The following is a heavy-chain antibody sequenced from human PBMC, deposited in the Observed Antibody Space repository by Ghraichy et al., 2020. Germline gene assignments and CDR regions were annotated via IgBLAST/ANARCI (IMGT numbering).Heavy chain of an antibody. J-gene: IGHJ4*02. V-gene: IGHV3-7*01. CDR1: GFTFSSYW. CDR3: ARDRPSYYYDSSGPYFDY. Sequence: GESLNISCAASGFTFSSYWMSWVRQAPGKGLEWVANIKQDGSEKYYVDSVKGRFTISRDNAKNSLYLQMNSLRAEDTAVYYCARDRPSYYYDSSGPYFDYWGQGTLVTVSS. D-gene: IGHD3-22*01. CDR2: IKQDGSEK.